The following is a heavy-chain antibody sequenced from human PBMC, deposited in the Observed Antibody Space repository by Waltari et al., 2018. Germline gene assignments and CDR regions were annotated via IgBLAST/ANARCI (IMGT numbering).Heavy chain of an antibody. Sequence: EVQLVESGGGLVQPGGSLRLSCAASGFTFSRHWMHWVRQAPGEGLVWVSRSNNDEPTTTYLDSVKGRFTISRDNAKNTLLLQMNGLRAEDTAVYYCARDRLFDRADYHPMFDYWGRGTLVTVSS. CDR1: GFTFSRHW. CDR3: ARDRLFDRADYHPMFDY. CDR2: SNNDEPTT. V-gene: IGHV3-74*03. J-gene: IGHJ4*02. D-gene: IGHD3-16*01.